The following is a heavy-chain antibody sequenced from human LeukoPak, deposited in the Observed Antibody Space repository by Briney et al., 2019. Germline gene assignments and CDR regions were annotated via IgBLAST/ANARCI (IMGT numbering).Heavy chain of an antibody. CDR1: GYSISSGYY. CDR3: ARRHVEYSSSSDPYYFDY. CDR2: IYHSGST. V-gene: IGHV4-38-2*02. Sequence: SETLSLTCTVSGYSISSGYYWGWIRQPPGKGLEWIGSIYHSGSTYYNPSLKSRVTISVDTSKNQFSLKLSSVTAADTAVYYCARRHVEYSSSSDPYYFDYWGQGTLVTISS. J-gene: IGHJ4*02. D-gene: IGHD6-6*01.